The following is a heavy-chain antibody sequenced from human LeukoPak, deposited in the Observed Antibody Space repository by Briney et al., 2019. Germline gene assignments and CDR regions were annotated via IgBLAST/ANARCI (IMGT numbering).Heavy chain of an antibody. CDR1: GGSFSGYY. CDR3: ARGRGRSGVGPYYYYGMDV. Sequence: SETLSLTCAVYGGSFSGYYWSWIRQPPGKGLEWIGEINHSGSTNYNPSLKSRVTISVDTSKNQFSLKLSSVTAADTAVYYCARGRGRSGVGPYYYYGMDVWGQGTTVTVSS. J-gene: IGHJ6*02. V-gene: IGHV4-34*01. D-gene: IGHD2-15*01. CDR2: INHSGST.